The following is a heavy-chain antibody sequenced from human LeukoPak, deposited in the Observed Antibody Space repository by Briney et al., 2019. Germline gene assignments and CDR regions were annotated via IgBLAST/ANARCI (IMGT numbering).Heavy chain of an antibody. CDR1: GYTFTSYA. Sequence: GASVKVSCKASGYTFTSYAMHWVRQAPGQRLEWMGWINAGNGNTKYSQEFQGRVTMTRDTSASTAYMELSSLRSEDSGVYYCVRTVSSSWYSYALDIWGQGTMVTVSS. CDR2: INAGNGNT. D-gene: IGHD6-13*01. CDR3: VRTVSSSWYSYALDI. J-gene: IGHJ3*02. V-gene: IGHV1-3*03.